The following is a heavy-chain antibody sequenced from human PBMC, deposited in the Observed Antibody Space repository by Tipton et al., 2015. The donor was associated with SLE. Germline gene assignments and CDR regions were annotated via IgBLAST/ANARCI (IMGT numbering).Heavy chain of an antibody. Sequence: QVQLVQSGAEVKKPGSSVKVSCKASGGTFSDYAITWVRQAPGQGLEWMGGIIPILGTANYALKFQGRVTISADESTSTAYTEVSSLRSDDTAVYYCARTKYCNGSGCYLTGYYFYAMDVWGQGTTVSVSS. CDR3: ARTKYCNGSGCYLTGYYFYAMDV. D-gene: IGHD2-15*01. CDR2: IIPILGTA. CDR1: GGTFSDYA. V-gene: IGHV1-69*01. J-gene: IGHJ6*02.